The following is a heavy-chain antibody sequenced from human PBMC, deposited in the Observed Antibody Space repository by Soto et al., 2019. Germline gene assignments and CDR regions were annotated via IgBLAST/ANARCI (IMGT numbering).Heavy chain of an antibody. J-gene: IGHJ3*02. V-gene: IGHV3-53*02. D-gene: IGHD6-13*01. CDR1: GFTVSSNY. CDR3: ARDGTGAAAGEGAFDI. CDR2: IYSGGST. Sequence: EVQLVETGGGLIQPGGSLRLSCAASGFTVSSNYMSWVRQAPGKGLEWVSVIYSGGSTYYADSVKGRFTISRDNSKNTLYLQMNSLRAEDTAVYYCARDGTGAAAGEGAFDIWGQGTMVTVSS.